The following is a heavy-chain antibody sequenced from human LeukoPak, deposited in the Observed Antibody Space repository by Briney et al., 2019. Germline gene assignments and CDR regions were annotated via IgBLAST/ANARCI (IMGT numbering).Heavy chain of an antibody. J-gene: IGHJ3*02. CDR1: GYTFTGYY. Sequence: ASVKVSCKASGYTFTGYYMHWVRQAPGQGLEWMGWINPNSGGTNYAQKFQGRVTMTRDTSIGTAYMELSRLRSDDTAVYYCARRHPIFGVVIQGYAFDIWGQGTMVTVSS. CDR2: INPNSGGT. D-gene: IGHD3-3*01. CDR3: ARRHPIFGVVIQGYAFDI. V-gene: IGHV1-2*02.